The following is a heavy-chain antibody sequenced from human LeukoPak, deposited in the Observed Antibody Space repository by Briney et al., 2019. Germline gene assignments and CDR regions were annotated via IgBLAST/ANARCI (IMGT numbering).Heavy chain of an antibody. J-gene: IGHJ4*02. CDR1: GFTFSSYS. V-gene: IGHV3-21*01. CDR3: ARTRGCSYGPLDY. D-gene: IGHD5-18*01. CDR2: ISSSSSYI. Sequence: GGSLRLSCAASGFTFSSYSMNWARQAPGKGLEWVSSISSSSSYIYYADSVKGRFTISRDNAKNSLYLQMNSLRAEDTAVYYCARTRGCSYGPLDYWGQGTLVTVSS.